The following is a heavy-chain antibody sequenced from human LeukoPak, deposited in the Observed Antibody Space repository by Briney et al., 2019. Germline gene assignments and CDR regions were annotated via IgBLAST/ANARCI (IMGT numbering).Heavy chain of an antibody. CDR2: ISSSSSYI. V-gene: IGHV3-21*01. Sequence: GGSLRLSCAASGFIFSSYSMNWVRQAPGKGLEWVSSISSSSSYIYYADSVKGRFTISRDNAKNSLYLQMNSLRAEDTAVYYCARDKLITYSGSYSYNWFDPWGQGTLVTVSS. CDR3: ARDKLITYSGSYSYNWFDP. D-gene: IGHD1-26*01. CDR1: GFIFSSYS. J-gene: IGHJ5*02.